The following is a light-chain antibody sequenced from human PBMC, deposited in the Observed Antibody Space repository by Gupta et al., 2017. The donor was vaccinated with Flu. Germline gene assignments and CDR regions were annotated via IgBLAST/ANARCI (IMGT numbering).Light chain of an antibody. CDR2: AAS. CDR3: QQSYKYPRT. CDR1: QSIISY. J-gene: IGKJ2*01. V-gene: IGKV1-39*01. Sequence: DIQMPQSPLTLSASLGDRVTITCRASQSIISYLNWYQQKPGEAPKLLIYAASTVQSGLASRFRGSGSWTDFTLTITSLQTEDFATYYCQQSYKYPRTFGQGTKLEI.